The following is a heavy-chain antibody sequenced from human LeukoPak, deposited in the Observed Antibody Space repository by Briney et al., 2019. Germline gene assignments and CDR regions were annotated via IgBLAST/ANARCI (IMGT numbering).Heavy chain of an antibody. J-gene: IGHJ6*03. V-gene: IGHV4-39*01. CDR3: ARARSSSWSHYYYYMDV. Sequence: SETLSLTCTVSGGSISSSSYYWGWIRQPPGKGLEWIGSIYYSGSTYYNPSLKSRVTIPVDTSKNQFSLKLSSVTAADTAVYYCARARSSSWSHYYYYMDVWGKGTTVTVSS. CDR2: IYYSGST. CDR1: GGSISSSSYY. D-gene: IGHD6-13*01.